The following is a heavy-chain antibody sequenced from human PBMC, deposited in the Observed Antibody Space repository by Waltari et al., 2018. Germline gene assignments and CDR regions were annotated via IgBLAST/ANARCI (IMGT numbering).Heavy chain of an antibody. Sequence: GRQAPGQGLEWMGGITPVFNTPTYARNLQGRVSITADESTETVYMELRSLTSDDTALYYCARAVTGKEYFPYWGQGTLVVVSS. CDR2: ITPVFNTP. J-gene: IGHJ1*01. D-gene: IGHD6-19*01. V-gene: IGHV1-69*01. CDR3: ARAVTGKEYFPY.